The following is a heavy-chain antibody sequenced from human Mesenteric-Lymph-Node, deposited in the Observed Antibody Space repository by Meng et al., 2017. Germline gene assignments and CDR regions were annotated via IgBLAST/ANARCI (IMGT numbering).Heavy chain of an antibody. D-gene: IGHD4-23*01. V-gene: IGHV3-74*01. Sequence: EVQLVESGRGLVQPGGSLRLSCAASGFTFSSYVMYWVRQAPGKGLEWVSRINNDGRSTGYADSVKGRFTISRENAKNTLYLQMNSLRAEDTAVYYCARNYDGGVDYWGQGTLVTVSS. CDR1: GFTFSSYV. CDR3: ARNYDGGVDY. J-gene: IGHJ4*02. CDR2: INNDGRST.